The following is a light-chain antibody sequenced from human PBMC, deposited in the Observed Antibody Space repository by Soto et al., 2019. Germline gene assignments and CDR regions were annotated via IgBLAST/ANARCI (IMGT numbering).Light chain of an antibody. J-gene: IGLJ2*01. Sequence: QSVLTQSSSASASLGSSVKLTCTQNSGHSNFIIAWHQQQPGKAPRYLMKLEGGGSYTKGSGVPDRFSGSSSGPDRYLTISNLQSEDEADYYCQTWDSDTPSPFGGGTKVTVL. CDR2: LEGGGSY. V-gene: IGLV4-60*03. CDR1: SGHSNFI. CDR3: QTWDSDTPSP.